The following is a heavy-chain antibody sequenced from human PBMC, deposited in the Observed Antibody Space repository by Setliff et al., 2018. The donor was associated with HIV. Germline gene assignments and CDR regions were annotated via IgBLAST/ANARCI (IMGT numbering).Heavy chain of an antibody. D-gene: IGHD6-19*01. CDR3: ARNSSGWYYSNYYYYGMDV. CDR2: INPNSGGT. Sequence: ASVKVSCKASGYTFTGYYMHWVRQAPGQGLEWMGWINPNSGGTNYAQKFQGRVTMTRDTSISTAYMELRRLRSDDTAVYYCARNSSGWYYSNYYYYGMDVWGQGTTVTVSS. J-gene: IGHJ6*02. V-gene: IGHV1-2*02. CDR1: GYTFTGYY.